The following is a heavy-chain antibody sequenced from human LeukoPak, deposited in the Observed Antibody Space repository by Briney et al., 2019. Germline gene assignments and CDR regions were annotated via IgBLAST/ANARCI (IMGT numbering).Heavy chain of an antibody. D-gene: IGHD3-16*02. CDR3: ARVPREIASI. CDR1: GYTFTSYD. Sequence: GASVKVSCEASGYTFTSYDINWVRQATGQGLEWMGYMNPASGNTGYAQKFQGRVTMTTDTSISTAYMELSSLRSEDTAVYYCARVPREIASIWGQGTMVTASS. CDR2: MNPASGNT. V-gene: IGHV1-8*01. J-gene: IGHJ3*02.